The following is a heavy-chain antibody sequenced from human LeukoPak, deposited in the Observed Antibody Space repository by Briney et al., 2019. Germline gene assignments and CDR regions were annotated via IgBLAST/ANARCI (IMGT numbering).Heavy chain of an antibody. CDR1: AFTFSNYN. J-gene: IGHJ4*02. CDR3: ARGGSVTNFDY. V-gene: IGHV4-34*01. D-gene: IGHD1-1*01. Sequence: PGGSLRLSCAASAFTFSNYNMNWVRQPPGKGLEWIGEINHSGSTNYNPSLKSRVTISVDTSKNQFSLKLSSVTAADTAVYYCARGGSVTNFDYWGQGTLVTVSS. CDR2: INHSGST.